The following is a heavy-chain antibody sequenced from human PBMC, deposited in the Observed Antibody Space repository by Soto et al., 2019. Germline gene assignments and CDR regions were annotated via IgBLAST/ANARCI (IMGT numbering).Heavy chain of an antibody. CDR1: GFTFSNAW. CDR3: TTTFNSSALFDY. J-gene: IGHJ4*02. Sequence: LRLSCAASGFTFSNAWMSWVRQAPGKGLEWVGRIKSKTDGGTTDYAAPVKGRFTISRDDSKNTLYLQMNSLKTEDTAVYYCTTTFNSSALFDYWGQGTLVTVSS. CDR2: IKSKTDGGTT. D-gene: IGHD3-22*01. V-gene: IGHV3-15*01.